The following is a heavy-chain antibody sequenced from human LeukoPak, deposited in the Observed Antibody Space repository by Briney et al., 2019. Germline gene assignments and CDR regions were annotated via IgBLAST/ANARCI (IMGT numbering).Heavy chain of an antibody. V-gene: IGHV3-30*18. CDR1: GFTFSSYG. CDR2: ISYDGSNK. CDR3: AKALVVSGWTTRDYYYGMDV. Sequence: GGSLRLSCAASGFTFSSYGMHWVRQAPGKGLEWVAVISYDGSNKYYADSVKGRFTISRDNSKNTLYLQMNSLRAEDTAVYYCAKALVVSGWTTRDYYYGMDVWGQGTTVTVSS. D-gene: IGHD6-19*01. J-gene: IGHJ6*02.